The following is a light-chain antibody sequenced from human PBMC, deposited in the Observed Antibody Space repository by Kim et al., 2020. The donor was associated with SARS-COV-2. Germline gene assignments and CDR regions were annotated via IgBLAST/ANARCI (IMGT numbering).Light chain of an antibody. Sequence: ELVLTQSPGTLSVSPGERATLSCRASQSINSRFLAWYQQRPGQAPRLLIYGASSRATGIPDRFSGSGSGTDFTLTITRLEPEDVAVYFCQHYDNSPLTFGGGTKVEI. CDR1: QSINSRF. J-gene: IGKJ4*01. CDR2: GAS. CDR3: QHYDNSPLT. V-gene: IGKV3-20*01.